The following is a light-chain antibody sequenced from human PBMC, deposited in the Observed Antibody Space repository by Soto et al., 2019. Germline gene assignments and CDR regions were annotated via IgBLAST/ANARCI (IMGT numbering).Light chain of an antibody. CDR3: QQYGTSPPLT. CDR1: QSVSSSY. Sequence: EIVLMQSPGTLSLSPGERVTLSCRASQSVSSSYLAWYQQKPGQAPRLLIDGASSRATGTPDRFSGSGSGTDFTLTISRLEPEDFAVYYCQQYGTSPPLTFGGGTKVEIQ. V-gene: IGKV3-20*01. J-gene: IGKJ4*01. CDR2: GAS.